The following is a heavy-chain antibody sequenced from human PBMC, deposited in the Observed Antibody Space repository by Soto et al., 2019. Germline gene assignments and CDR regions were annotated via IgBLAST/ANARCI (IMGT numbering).Heavy chain of an antibody. CDR2: IYDSGST. CDR3: ALSSGYSRLIDY. D-gene: IGHD2-15*01. J-gene: IGHJ4*02. Sequence: SETLSLTCAVSGYPFSSSYCWGWIRQPPGKGLEWIGNIYDSGSTDYNPALKSRVTISVDTLKNHFSLKLSSVTAADTAVYYCALSSGYSRLIDYWGQGTLLTVSS. CDR1: GYPFSSSYC. V-gene: IGHV4-38-2*01.